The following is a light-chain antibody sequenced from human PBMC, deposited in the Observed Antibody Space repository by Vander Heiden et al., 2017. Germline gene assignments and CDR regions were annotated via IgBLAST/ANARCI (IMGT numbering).Light chain of an antibody. Sequence: ELVLPQSPVPLSLSPGERDTLSCRASQRVSSSYLDWYQQKPGQAPRLLIYGASSRANGIPDRFRGSGSGKDFTLTMRRREPEDVAVYYCQHDCSSTLTFGQGTQLEIK. J-gene: IGKJ5*01. CDR1: QRVSSSY. V-gene: IGKV3-20*01. CDR2: GAS. CDR3: QHDCSSTLT.